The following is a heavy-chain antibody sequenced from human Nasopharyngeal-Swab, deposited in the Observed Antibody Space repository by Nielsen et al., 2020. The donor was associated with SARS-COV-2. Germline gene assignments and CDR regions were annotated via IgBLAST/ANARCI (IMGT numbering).Heavy chain of an antibody. J-gene: IGHJ6*02. CDR1: GFTFSNYS. CDR2: INSSTSYI. CDR3: ARDGFGESPYYYYCGMDV. Sequence: GGSLRLSCAASGFTFSNYSMNWVRQAPGKGLEWVSSINSSTSYIYYADSVKGRFTISRDNAKNSLYLQMNSLRAEDTAVYYCARDGFGESPYYYYCGMDVWGQGTTVTVSS. V-gene: IGHV3-21*01. D-gene: IGHD3-10*01.